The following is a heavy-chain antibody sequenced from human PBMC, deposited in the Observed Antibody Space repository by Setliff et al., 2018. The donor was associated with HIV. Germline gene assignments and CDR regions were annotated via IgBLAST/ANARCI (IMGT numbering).Heavy chain of an antibody. CDR2: MQHSGRT. CDR3: ARVSCSSWYSIPLYYYYSMDV. V-gene: IGHV4-34*01. D-gene: IGHD6-13*01. CDR1: GGSFSGYC. Sequence: SETQSLTCAVYGGSFSGYCWSWIRQPPGKGLEWIGEMQHSGRTNYNPSLRSRVTTSVDTSKSQFSLKLSSVTAADTAVYYCARVSCSSWYSIPLYYYYSMDVWGKGTTVTVSS. J-gene: IGHJ6*03.